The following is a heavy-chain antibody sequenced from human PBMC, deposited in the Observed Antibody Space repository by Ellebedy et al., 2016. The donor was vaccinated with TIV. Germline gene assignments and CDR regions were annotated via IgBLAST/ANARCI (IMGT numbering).Heavy chain of an antibody. D-gene: IGHD3-16*02. Sequence: SETLSLTCTVSGDSIGSRTYYWGWTRQPPGKTLEWIGYIYYSGSTNYNPSLKGRVTISVDTSKNQFSLKLSSVTAADTAVYYCARHLLHPNLRLGELSLNWYFDLWGRGTLVTVSS. CDR3: ARHLLHPNLRLGELSLNWYFDL. V-gene: IGHV4-39*01. CDR1: GDSIGSRTYY. CDR2: IYYSGST. J-gene: IGHJ2*01.